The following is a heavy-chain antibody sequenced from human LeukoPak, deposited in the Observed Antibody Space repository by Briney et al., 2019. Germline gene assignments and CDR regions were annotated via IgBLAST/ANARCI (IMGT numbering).Heavy chain of an antibody. CDR2: IYHSGST. D-gene: IGHD3-3*01. CDR3: ASILLEPSVSDY. CDR1: GGSISSGGYY. J-gene: IGHJ4*02. Sequence: PSETLSLTCTVSGGSISSGGYYWSWIRQPPGKGLEWIGYIYHSGSTYYNPSLKSRVTISVDRSKNQFSLKLSSVTAADTAVYYCASILLEPSVSDYWGQGTLVTVSS. V-gene: IGHV4-30-2*01.